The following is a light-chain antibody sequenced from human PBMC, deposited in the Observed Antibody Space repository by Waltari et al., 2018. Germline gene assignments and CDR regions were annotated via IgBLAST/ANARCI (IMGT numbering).Light chain of an antibody. CDR2: AAS. CDR3: QQSYSSSRT. V-gene: IGKV1-39*01. J-gene: IGKJ1*01. Sequence: DIQMTQSPSSLSASVGDRVTITCRASQNIRDYLNWYQQKPGKAPKLLISAASTLQSGVPSRFTGSGSGTDFTLTISSLQPDDFATYYCQQSYSSSRTFGQGTKVEIK. CDR1: QNIRDY.